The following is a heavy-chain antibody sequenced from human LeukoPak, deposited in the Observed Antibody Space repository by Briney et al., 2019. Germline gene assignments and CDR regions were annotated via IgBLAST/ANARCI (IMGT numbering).Heavy chain of an antibody. CDR1: GITFSRYG. CDR2: IWYDGSNR. J-gene: IGHJ5*02. Sequence: GGSLRLSCAASGITFSRYGMHWVRQAPGKGLEWVAVIWYDGSNRYYGDSVKGRFTISRDNSKNTLYLQMNSLRAEDTAVYYCARGSDGGWFDPWGQGTLVTVSS. CDR3: ARGSDGGWFDP. D-gene: IGHD3-10*01. V-gene: IGHV3-33*01.